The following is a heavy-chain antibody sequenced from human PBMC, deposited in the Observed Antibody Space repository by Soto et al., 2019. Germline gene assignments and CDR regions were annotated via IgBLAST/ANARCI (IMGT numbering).Heavy chain of an antibody. V-gene: IGHV1-69*02. Sequence: GASVKVSCKASGGTFSSYTISWVRQAPGQGLEWMGRIIPFLGIANYAQKFQGRVTITADKSTSTAYMELSSLRSEDTAVYYCAFESSGYHLVPDYWGQGTLVTVSS. D-gene: IGHD5-12*01. CDR2: IIPFLGIA. CDR3: AFESSGYHLVPDY. J-gene: IGHJ4*02. CDR1: GGTFSSYT.